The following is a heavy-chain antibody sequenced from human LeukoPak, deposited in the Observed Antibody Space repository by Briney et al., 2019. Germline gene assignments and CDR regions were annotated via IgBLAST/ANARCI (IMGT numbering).Heavy chain of an antibody. J-gene: IGHJ4*02. CDR3: ARDPETYYYDSSGYDY. Sequence: KPGGSLRLSCAASGFTFSSYSMNWVRQAPGKGLEWVSSISSSSSYIYYADSVKGRFTISRDNAKNSLYLQMNSLRAEDTAVYYCARDPETYYYDSSGYDYCGQGTLVTVSS. CDR2: ISSSSSYI. CDR1: GFTFSSYS. V-gene: IGHV3-21*01. D-gene: IGHD3-22*01.